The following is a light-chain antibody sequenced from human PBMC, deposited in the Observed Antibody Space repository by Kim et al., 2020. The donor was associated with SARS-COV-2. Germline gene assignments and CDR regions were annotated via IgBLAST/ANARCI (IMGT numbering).Light chain of an antibody. CDR2: NAS. J-gene: IGKJ1*01. CDR3: QQNNTYSRT. Sequence: DIQMTQSPSTLSASVGDIVTVTCRASQNIGSSVAWLQQKPGKAPTALIYNASNLENGVPSRFSGSGSGTEFTLTISGLQPDDFATYYCQQNNTYSRTFGQGTKVDIK. V-gene: IGKV1-5*03. CDR1: QNIGSS.